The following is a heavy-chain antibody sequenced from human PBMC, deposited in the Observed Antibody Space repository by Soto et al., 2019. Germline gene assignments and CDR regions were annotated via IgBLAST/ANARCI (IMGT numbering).Heavy chain of an antibody. CDR2: INHSGST. Sequence: ETLSLTCAVYGGSFSGYYWSWIRQPPGKGLEWIGEINHSGSTNYNPSLKSRVTISVDTSKNQFSLKLSSVTAADTAVYYCARVSLTIFGVVIAYYYGMDVWGQGTTVTVSS. CDR3: ARVSLTIFGVVIAYYYGMDV. D-gene: IGHD3-3*01. V-gene: IGHV4-34*01. CDR1: GGSFSGYY. J-gene: IGHJ6*02.